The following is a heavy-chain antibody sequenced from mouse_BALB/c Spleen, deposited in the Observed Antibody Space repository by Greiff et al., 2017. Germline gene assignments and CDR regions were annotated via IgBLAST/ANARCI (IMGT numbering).Heavy chain of an antibody. J-gene: IGHJ4*01. CDR3: ARGLYGNYGSMDY. CDR1: GFNIKDTY. CDR2: IDPANGNT. Sequence: EVQVVESGAELVKPGASVKLSCTASGFNIKDTYMHWVKQRPEQGLEWIGRIDPANGNTKYDPKFQGKATITADTSSNTAYLQLSSLTSEDTAVYYCARGLYGNYGSMDYWGQGTSVTVSS. D-gene: IGHD2-1*01. V-gene: IGHV14-3*02.